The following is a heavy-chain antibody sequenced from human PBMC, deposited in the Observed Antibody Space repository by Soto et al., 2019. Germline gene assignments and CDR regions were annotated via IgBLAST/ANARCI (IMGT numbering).Heavy chain of an antibody. J-gene: IGHJ6*03. V-gene: IGHV4-39*01. CDR3: ASVDYYYYYMDV. CDR2: IYYSGST. Sequence: SETLSLTCTVSGGSISSSSYYWGWIRQPPGKGLGWIGSIYYSGSTYYNPSLKSRVTISVDTSKNQFSLKLSSVTAADTAVYYCASVDYYYYYMDVWGKGTTVTVSS. CDR1: GGSISSSSYY.